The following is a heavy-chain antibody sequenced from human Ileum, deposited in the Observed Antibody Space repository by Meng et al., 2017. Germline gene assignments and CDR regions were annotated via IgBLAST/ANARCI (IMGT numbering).Heavy chain of an antibody. V-gene: IGHV3-23*01. CDR1: GFTFSDYA. Sequence: GESLKISCAASGFTFSDYAMSWVRQAPGKGLEWVSGMNSGGSGTYYADSVKGRLSISRDNAKNTLFLQMNSLRVEDTAVYYCANGYSPDYWGQGTLVTVSS. J-gene: IGHJ4*02. CDR3: ANGYSPDY. CDR2: MNSGGSGT. D-gene: IGHD5-12*01.